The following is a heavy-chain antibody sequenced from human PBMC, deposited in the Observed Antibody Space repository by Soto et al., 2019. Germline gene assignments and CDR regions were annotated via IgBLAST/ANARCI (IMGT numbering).Heavy chain of an antibody. Sequence: ASVKVSCKASGYTFTSYDINWVRQATGQGLEWMGWMNPNSGNTGYAQKFQGRVTMTRNTSISTAYMELSSLRSEDTAVYYCARERSAAGTGWFDPWGQGTLVIVSS. V-gene: IGHV1-8*01. CDR3: ARERSAAGTGWFDP. J-gene: IGHJ5*02. CDR2: MNPNSGNT. CDR1: GYTFTSYD. D-gene: IGHD6-13*01.